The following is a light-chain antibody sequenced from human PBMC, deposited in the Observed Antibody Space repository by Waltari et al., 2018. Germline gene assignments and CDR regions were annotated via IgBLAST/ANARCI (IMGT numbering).Light chain of an antibody. CDR2: SAS. CDR1: QSVSVN. J-gene: IGKJ4*01. V-gene: IGKV3-15*01. CDR3: QQSHNWPPLT. Sequence: EVVLTQSPATLSLSPGERATLSCRASQSVSVNLAWYQERPGQAPRLLIYSASTRATGIPARFSGSGSGTEFTLTISSLESEAFAVYYCQQSHNWPPLTFGGGTTVEIK.